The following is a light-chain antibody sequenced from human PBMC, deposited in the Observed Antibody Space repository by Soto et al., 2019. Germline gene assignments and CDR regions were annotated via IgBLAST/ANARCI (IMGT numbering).Light chain of an antibody. CDR3: QQYNGWLWT. CDR1: QSVSGN. J-gene: IGKJ1*01. Sequence: EIVMTQSPATLSASPGERVTPAFRVSQSVSGNLAWYQQKPGQAPRLLIYGAVTRATGIPARFSGRGSGTEFTLTITSLQSQDFAVYFCQQYNGWLWTFGQGTKVDIK. V-gene: IGKV3D-15*01. CDR2: GAV.